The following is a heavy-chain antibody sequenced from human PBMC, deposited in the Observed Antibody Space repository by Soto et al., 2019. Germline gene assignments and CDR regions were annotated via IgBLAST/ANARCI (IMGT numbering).Heavy chain of an antibody. CDR1: GFTFSDHY. D-gene: IGHD3-10*01. CDR3: ARDKNGWELLIDC. CDR2: ISSSGSYT. J-gene: IGHJ4*02. V-gene: IGHV3-11*05. Sequence: GGSLRLSCAASGFTFSDHYMSWIGQSPGKGLEWVSYISSSGSYTNYADSVKGRFTISRDNAKNSLYLQMNSLRAEDAAVYYCARDKNGWELLIDCWGQGTLVTVSS.